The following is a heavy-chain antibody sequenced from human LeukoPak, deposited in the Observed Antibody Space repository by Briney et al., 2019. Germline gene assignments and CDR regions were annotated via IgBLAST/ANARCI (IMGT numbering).Heavy chain of an antibody. Sequence: ASVKVSCKASGYTFTGYYMHWVRQAPGQGLEWMGWINPNSGGTNYAQKFQGRVTMTRDTSISTAYMELSRLRSDDTAVYYCARGLVTGTTLREPLGIDYWGQGTLVTVSS. CDR1: GYTFTGYY. CDR2: INPNSGGT. CDR3: ARGLVTGTTLREPLGIDY. V-gene: IGHV1-2*02. J-gene: IGHJ4*02. D-gene: IGHD1-7*01.